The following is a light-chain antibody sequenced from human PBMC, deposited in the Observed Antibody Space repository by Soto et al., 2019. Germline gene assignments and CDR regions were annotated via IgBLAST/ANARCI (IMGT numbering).Light chain of an antibody. CDR2: DAS. Sequence: DIQMTQSPSTLSASVGDRVTITCRASQSISTWLAWYQPKPGKAPELLIYDASSLKSGVPSRFSGSGSGTEFTLSISSLQPDDFATYYCQQDNHYPYTFGQGTKLEIK. CDR1: QSISTW. CDR3: QQDNHYPYT. J-gene: IGKJ2*01. V-gene: IGKV1-5*01.